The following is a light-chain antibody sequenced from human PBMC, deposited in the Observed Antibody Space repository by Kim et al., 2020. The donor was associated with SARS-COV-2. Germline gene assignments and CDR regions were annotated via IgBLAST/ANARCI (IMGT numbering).Light chain of an antibody. CDR2: GKN. CDR3: DARDSSDNLRWV. CDR1: RLRRYY. J-gene: IGLJ3*02. V-gene: IGLV3-19*01. Sequence: SSELTQDPAVSVALGQTVRITCQGDRLRRYYASWYQQKPGQAPVVVIYGKNNRPSGIPDRFSGSSSRNTASLTITGAQAEDEADYYCDARDSSDNLRWVFGGGTKLTVL.